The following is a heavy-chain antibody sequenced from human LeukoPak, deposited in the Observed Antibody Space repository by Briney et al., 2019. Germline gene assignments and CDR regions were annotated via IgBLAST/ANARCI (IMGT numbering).Heavy chain of an antibody. D-gene: IGHD3-22*01. Sequence: ASVKVSCKASGYTFTSYGISWVRQAPGQGLEWMGWISAYNGNTNYAQKLQGRVTMTTDTSTSTAYMELRSLRSGDTAVYYCARDFGGNYYDSSGYWRVGAFDIWGQGTMVTVSS. CDR3: ARDFGGNYYDSSGYWRVGAFDI. CDR2: ISAYNGNT. CDR1: GYTFTSYG. J-gene: IGHJ3*02. V-gene: IGHV1-18*01.